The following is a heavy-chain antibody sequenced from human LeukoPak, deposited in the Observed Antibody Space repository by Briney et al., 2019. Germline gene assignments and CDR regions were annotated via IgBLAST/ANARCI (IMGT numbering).Heavy chain of an antibody. V-gene: IGHV4-39*01. D-gene: IGHD6-13*01. CDR2: ISFIGST. Sequence: SETLSLTCTVSGGSISSSSHYWGWIRQPPGKGLEWIRSISFIGSTYYNPSLKSRVTISVDTPKNQFSLKLSSVTAADTAVYYCASLNAAAGSYYFDYWGRGTLVTVSS. CDR1: GGSISSSSHY. J-gene: IGHJ4*02. CDR3: ASLNAAAGSYYFDY.